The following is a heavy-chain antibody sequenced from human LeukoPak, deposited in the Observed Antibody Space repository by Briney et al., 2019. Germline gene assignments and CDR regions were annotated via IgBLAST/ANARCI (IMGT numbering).Heavy chain of an antibody. CDR3: ARVYAPSYYYYYMDV. V-gene: IGHV3-9*01. Sequence: GGSLRLSCAASGFTFYAYAMHWVRQAPGKGLEWVSGISWNSGSIGYADSVKGRSTISRDNAKNSLYLQMNSLRAEDTALYYCARVYAPSYYYYYMDVWGKGTTVTVSS. D-gene: IGHD2-8*01. CDR2: ISWNSGSI. CDR1: GFTFYAYA. J-gene: IGHJ6*03.